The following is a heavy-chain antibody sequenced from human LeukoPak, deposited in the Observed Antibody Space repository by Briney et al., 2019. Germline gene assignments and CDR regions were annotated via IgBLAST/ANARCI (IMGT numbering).Heavy chain of an antibody. J-gene: IGHJ4*02. CDR1: GFTFSSYA. CDR2: ISGSGGST. Sequence: GGSLRLSCAASGFTFSSYAMSWVRQAPGKGLEWVSAISGSGGSTYYADSVKGRFTISRDNSKNTLYLQMNSLRAEDTAVYYCAIRSLYDSSGYYIDVPTHIDYWGQGTLVTVSS. D-gene: IGHD3-22*01. CDR3: AIRSLYDSSGYYIDVPTHIDY. V-gene: IGHV3-23*01.